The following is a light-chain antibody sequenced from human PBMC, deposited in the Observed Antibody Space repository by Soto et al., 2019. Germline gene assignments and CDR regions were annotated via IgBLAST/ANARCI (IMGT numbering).Light chain of an antibody. CDR1: QSVSSN. Sequence: EIVMTQSPGTLSLSPGERATLSCRASQSVSSNLAWYQQKPGQAPRLLIYAASTRATGIPDRFSGSGSGTDFTLTISRLDPEDLAVYYCQQYGSSLPWKFGQGTKVDIK. CDR2: AAS. CDR3: QQYGSSLPWK. J-gene: IGKJ1*01. V-gene: IGKV3-20*01.